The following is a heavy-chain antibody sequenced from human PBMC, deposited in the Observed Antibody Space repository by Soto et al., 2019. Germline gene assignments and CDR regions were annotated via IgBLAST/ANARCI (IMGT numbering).Heavy chain of an antibody. CDR3: AASCVACGGFNYDGMDV. D-gene: IGHD2-21*01. J-gene: IGHJ6*02. CDR1: GGSISSGGYY. Sequence: QVQLQESGPGLVKPSQTLSLTCTVSGGSISSGGYYWSWIRQHPGKGLEWIGYIYYSGSTYYNPSLRSRVTISVATSKNQFSLKLSSVTAADTAVYYCAASCVACGGFNYDGMDVWGQGTTVTVSS. CDR2: IYYSGST. V-gene: IGHV4-31*03.